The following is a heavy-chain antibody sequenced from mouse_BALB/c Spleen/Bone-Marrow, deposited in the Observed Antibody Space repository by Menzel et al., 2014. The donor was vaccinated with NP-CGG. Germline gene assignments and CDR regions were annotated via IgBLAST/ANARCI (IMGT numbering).Heavy chain of an antibody. CDR2: IRNKANGYTT. Sequence: EVKLVESGGGLVQPGGSLRLSCTTSGFTFTNYFTTWVRQPPGKALEWLGFIRNKANGYTTEYNPSVKGRFTISRDNSQGIFYLQMNTLRAEDSAIYYCARDYNGYFDFWGHGTTLTVSS. D-gene: IGHD6-1*01. CDR1: GFTFTNYF. V-gene: IGHV7-3*02. J-gene: IGHJ2*01. CDR3: ARDYNGYFDF.